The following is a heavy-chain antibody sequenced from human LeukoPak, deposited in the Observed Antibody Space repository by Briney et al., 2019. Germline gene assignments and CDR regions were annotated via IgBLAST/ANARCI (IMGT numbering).Heavy chain of an antibody. Sequence: PSETLSLTCSVSSVSMNSYYWGWVRQPAGRGLEWVGRIYTTGRADYDPSLQSRVAMSIATSQKQFSLNLKSVTAADTATYFCARHGYTASHFFLDYWSQGAPVTVSS. V-gene: IGHV4-4*07. CDR3: ARHGYTASHFFLDY. CDR1: SVSMNSYY. D-gene: IGHD5-18*01. J-gene: IGHJ4*02. CDR2: IYTTGRA.